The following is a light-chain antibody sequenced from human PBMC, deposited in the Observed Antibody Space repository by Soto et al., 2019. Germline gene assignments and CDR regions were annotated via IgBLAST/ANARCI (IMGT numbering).Light chain of an antibody. J-gene: IGKJ2*01. CDR1: QSINYY. V-gene: IGKV1-39*01. CDR3: QQSFNTPYT. CDR2: TAA. Sequence: DIQMTQSPSSLSASIGDRVIITCRASQSINYYLNWYQQQPGKAPKLLVSTAASLRSGVPSRFSGSASGTDFALTISSLQPEDFATYYCQQSFNTPYTFGQGTKLEI.